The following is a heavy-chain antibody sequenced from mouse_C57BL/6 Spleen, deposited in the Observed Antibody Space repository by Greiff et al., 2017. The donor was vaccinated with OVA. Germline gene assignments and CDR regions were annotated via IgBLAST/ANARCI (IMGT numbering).Heavy chain of an antibody. CDR3: ARAYYYGSSHWYFDV. Sequence: QVQLQQSGSELRSPGSSVKLSCKDFDSEVFPIAYMSWVRQKPGHGFEWIGGILPSIGRTIYGEKFEDKATLDADTLSNTAYLELNSLTSEDSAIYYGARAYYYGSSHWYFDVWGTGTTVTVSS. J-gene: IGHJ1*03. V-gene: IGHV15-2*01. D-gene: IGHD1-1*01. CDR2: ILPSIGRT. CDR1: DSEVFPIAY.